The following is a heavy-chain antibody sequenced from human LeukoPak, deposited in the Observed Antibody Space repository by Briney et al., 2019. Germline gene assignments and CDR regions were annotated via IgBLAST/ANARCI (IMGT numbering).Heavy chain of an antibody. CDR3: ARLSYDSSTHYSNYFDY. J-gene: IGHJ4*02. CDR2: ISGSGGST. Sequence: PGGSLRLSCAASGFTFSSYGMSWVRQAPGKGLEWVSVISGSGGSTYYADSVKGRFTISRDNSKNTLYLQMNSLRAEDTAVYYCARLSYDSSTHYSNYFDYWGQGTLVTVSS. V-gene: IGHV3-23*01. CDR1: GFTFSSYG. D-gene: IGHD3-22*01.